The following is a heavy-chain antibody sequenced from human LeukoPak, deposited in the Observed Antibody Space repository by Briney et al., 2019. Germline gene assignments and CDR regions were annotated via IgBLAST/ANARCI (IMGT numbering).Heavy chain of an antibody. V-gene: IGHV1-69*04. Sequence: ASVTLSCTASGGSFSIYAISWVRQAPGQGLEWMGGIIPILGIANYAQKFQGRVTITADKATSTAYMELSSLRSEDTAVYYCARDQNPHNGGNSGWFDPWGQGTLVTVSS. CDR3: ARDQNPHNGGNSGWFDP. CDR2: IIPILGIA. J-gene: IGHJ5*02. D-gene: IGHD4-23*01. CDR1: GGSFSIYA.